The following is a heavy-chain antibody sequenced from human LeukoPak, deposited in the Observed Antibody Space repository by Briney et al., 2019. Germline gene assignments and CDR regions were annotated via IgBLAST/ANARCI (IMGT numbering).Heavy chain of an antibody. D-gene: IGHD3-10*01. J-gene: IGHJ4*02. CDR1: GYTFTSYD. CDR2: MNPNSGNT. Sequence: ASAKVSCKASGYTFTSYDINWVRQATGQGLEWMGWMNPNSGNTGYAQKFQGRVTMTRNTSISTAYMELSSLRSEDTAVYYCARGHYGSGSYYNGDLYYFDYWGQGTLVTVSS. CDR3: ARGHYGSGSYYNGDLYYFDY. V-gene: IGHV1-8*01.